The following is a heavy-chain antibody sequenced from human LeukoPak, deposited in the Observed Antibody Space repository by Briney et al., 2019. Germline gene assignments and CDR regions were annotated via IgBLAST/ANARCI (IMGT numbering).Heavy chain of an antibody. CDR3: ARESLPLGDAFDI. CDR2: MNPNSGNT. CDR1: GYTFTSYD. J-gene: IGHJ3*02. Sequence: ASVKVSCKASGYTFTSYDSNWVRQATGQGLEWMGWMNPNSGNTVYAQKFQGRVTMTRNTSISTAYMELSSLRSEDTAVYYCARESLPLGDAFDIWGQGTMVTVSS. D-gene: IGHD3-16*01. V-gene: IGHV1-8*01.